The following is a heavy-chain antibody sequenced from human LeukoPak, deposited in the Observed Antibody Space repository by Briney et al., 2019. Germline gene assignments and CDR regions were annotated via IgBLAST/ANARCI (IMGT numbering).Heavy chain of an antibody. J-gene: IGHJ4*02. D-gene: IGHD3-3*01. CDR1: GYTLTELS. Sequence: ASVKVSCKVSGYTLTELSMHWVRRAPGKGLEWMGGFDPEDGETIYAQKLQGRVTMTEDTSTDTAYMELSSLRSEDTAVYYCATLKSPLRFLEWLLYDYWGQGTLVTVSS. V-gene: IGHV1-24*01. CDR3: ATLKSPLRFLEWLLYDY. CDR2: FDPEDGET.